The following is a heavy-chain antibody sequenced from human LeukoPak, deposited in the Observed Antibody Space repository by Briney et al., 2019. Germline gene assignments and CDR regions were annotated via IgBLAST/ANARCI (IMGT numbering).Heavy chain of an antibody. Sequence: KTGGSLRLSCAASEFTFSTHSMNWVRQAPGKGLEWVSSISSSSSYIYYADSVKGRFTISRDNAKNSLYLQTNSLRAEDTAVYYCARGRLYYDILTDYSYYYGMDVWGKGTTVTVSS. J-gene: IGHJ6*04. CDR2: ISSSSSYI. D-gene: IGHD3-9*01. CDR1: EFTFSTHS. V-gene: IGHV3-21*01. CDR3: ARGRLYYDILTDYSYYYGMDV.